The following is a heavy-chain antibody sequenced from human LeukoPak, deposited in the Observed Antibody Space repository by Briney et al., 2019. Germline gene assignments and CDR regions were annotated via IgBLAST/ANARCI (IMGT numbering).Heavy chain of an antibody. D-gene: IGHD5-18*01. CDR2: ISSSGSTI. V-gene: IGHV3-48*04. CDR3: VKDIRRGYNFGYDQFAY. CDR1: GFTFSSYG. Sequence: GGSLRLSCAASGFTFSSYGMHWVRQAPGKGLEWVSYISSSGSTIYYADSVKGRFTISRDNSKNTVSLQMNSLKPEDTALYYCVKDIRRGYNFGYDQFAYWGQGTLVTVSS. J-gene: IGHJ4*02.